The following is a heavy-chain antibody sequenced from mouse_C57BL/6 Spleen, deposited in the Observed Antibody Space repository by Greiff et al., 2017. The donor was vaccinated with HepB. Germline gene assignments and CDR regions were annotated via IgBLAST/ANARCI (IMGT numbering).Heavy chain of an antibody. CDR3: ANRGDAMDY. CDR1: GYTFTSYT. Sequence: VKLMESGAELARPGASVKMSCKASGYTFTSYTMHWVKQRPGQGLEWIGYINPSSGYTKYNQKFKDKATLTADKSSSTAYMQLSSLTSEDSAVYYCANRGDAMDYWGQGTSVTVSS. J-gene: IGHJ4*01. CDR2: INPSSGYT. V-gene: IGHV1-4*01.